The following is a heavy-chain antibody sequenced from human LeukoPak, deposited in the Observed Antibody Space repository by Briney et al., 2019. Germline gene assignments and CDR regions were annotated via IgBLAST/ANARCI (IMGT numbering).Heavy chain of an antibody. V-gene: IGHV4-59*08. CDR3: ASEGIAAAGTFDY. Sequence: SETLSLTCTVSGGSISNYYWSWIRQSPGKGLEWIGYIYYTGNTNYNPSLKSRVTISVDPSKNQFSLKLTSVTAADTAVYYCASEGIAAAGTFDYWGQGTLVTVSS. CDR2: IYYTGNT. D-gene: IGHD6-13*01. J-gene: IGHJ4*02. CDR1: GGSISNYY.